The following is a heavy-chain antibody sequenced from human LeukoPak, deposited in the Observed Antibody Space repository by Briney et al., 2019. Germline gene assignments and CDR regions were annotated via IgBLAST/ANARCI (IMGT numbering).Heavy chain of an antibody. CDR2: INHSGST. CDR3: ARVTLFRGAQIDS. D-gene: IGHD3-10*01. J-gene: IGHJ4*02. V-gene: IGHV4-34*01. Sequence: SETLSLTCAVYGGSFSGYYWSWIRQPPGKGLEWIGEINHSGSTNYNPSLKSRVTISVDTSKNQFSLKLSSVTAADTAVYFCARVTLFRGAQIDSWGQGTLVTVSS. CDR1: GGSFSGYY.